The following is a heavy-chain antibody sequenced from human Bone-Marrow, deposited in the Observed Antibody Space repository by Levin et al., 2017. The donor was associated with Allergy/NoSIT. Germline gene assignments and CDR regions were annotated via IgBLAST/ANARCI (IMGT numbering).Heavy chain of an antibody. Sequence: PWASVKVSCKASGYAFTDYYIHWVRQAPGQGLEWMAWINPNSRGTNSAQNFLGRVTMTRDTSISTVYMELSRLTSDDTAVYYCARGSSPIAVALADDAFDIWGQGTMVTVSS. D-gene: IGHD6-13*01. J-gene: IGHJ3*02. CDR3: ARGSSPIAVALADDAFDI. CDR2: INPNSRGT. CDR1: GYAFTDYY. V-gene: IGHV1-2*02.